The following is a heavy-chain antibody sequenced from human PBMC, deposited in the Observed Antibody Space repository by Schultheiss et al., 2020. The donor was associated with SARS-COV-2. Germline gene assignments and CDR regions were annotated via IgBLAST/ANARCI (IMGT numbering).Heavy chain of an antibody. D-gene: IGHD3-10*01. Sequence: SQTLSLTCTVSGVSISSYSWNWIRQPPGKGLEWIGYISKSGSTNSNPSLRSRVTILMDTSKNQVSLKLRSVTAADAAAYYCARDVLLWFGELRKNHYGMDVWGQGTTVTVSS. CDR3: ARDVLLWFGELRKNHYGMDV. V-gene: IGHV4-59*01. J-gene: IGHJ6*02. CDR1: GVSISSYS. CDR2: ISKSGST.